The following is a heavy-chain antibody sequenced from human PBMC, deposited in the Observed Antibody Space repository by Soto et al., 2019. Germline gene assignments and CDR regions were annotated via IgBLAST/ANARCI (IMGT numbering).Heavy chain of an antibody. D-gene: IGHD3-22*01. V-gene: IGHV3-73*01. CDR1: GFTFSGSA. J-gene: IGHJ4*02. Sequence: GGSLRLSCAASGFTFSGSAMHWVRQASGKGLEWVGRIRSKANSYATAYAASVKGRFTISRDDSKNTAYLQMNSLKTEDTAVYYCNKTLRVDYYDSSGYYQWGQGTLVTVSS. CDR2: IRSKANSYAT. CDR3: NKTLRVDYYDSSGYYQ.